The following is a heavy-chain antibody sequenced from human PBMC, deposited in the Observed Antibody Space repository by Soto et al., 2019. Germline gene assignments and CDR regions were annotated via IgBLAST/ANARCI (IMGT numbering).Heavy chain of an antibody. V-gene: IGHV3-33*01. CDR2: IWYDGSNK. Sequence: QVQLVESGGGVVQPGRSLRLSCAASGFTFSSYGMHWVRQAPGKGLEWVAVIWYDGSNKYYADSVKGRFTISRDNSKNTLYLQMNSLRAEDTAVYYCAREEGQTGTLGYWGQGTLVTVSS. CDR1: GFTFSSYG. D-gene: IGHD1-1*01. CDR3: AREEGQTGTLGY. J-gene: IGHJ4*02.